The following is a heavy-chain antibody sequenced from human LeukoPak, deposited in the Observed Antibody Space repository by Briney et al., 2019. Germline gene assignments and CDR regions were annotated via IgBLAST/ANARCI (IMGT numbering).Heavy chain of an antibody. J-gene: IGHJ4*02. Sequence: GGSLRLSCAASGFTFSSYAMSWVRQAPGKGLEWVSAISGSGGSTYYADSVKGRFTISRDNSKNTLYLQMNSLRVEDTAVYYCAKNSRIVVVISDRGQGTLVTVSS. D-gene: IGHD3-22*01. V-gene: IGHV3-23*01. CDR2: ISGSGGST. CDR1: GFTFSSYA. CDR3: AKNSRIVVVISD.